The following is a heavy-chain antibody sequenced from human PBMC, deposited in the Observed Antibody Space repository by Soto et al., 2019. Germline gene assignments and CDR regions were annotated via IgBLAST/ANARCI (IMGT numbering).Heavy chain of an antibody. J-gene: IGHJ4*02. Sequence: PGGSLRLSCAASGFSFSSSWMRWVRQAPGKGLEWVASINADGSEKFYMDSVRGRFTISRDNAENSLSLLMNSLRVEDTAVYYCARDRGYKAVDYWGQGTLGTVS. V-gene: IGHV3-7*03. CDR1: GFSFSSSW. CDR2: INADGSEK. D-gene: IGHD3-22*01. CDR3: ARDRGYKAVDY.